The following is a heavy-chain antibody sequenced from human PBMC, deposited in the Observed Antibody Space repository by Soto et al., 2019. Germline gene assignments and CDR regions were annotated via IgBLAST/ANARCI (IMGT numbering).Heavy chain of an antibody. CDR1: GGTISSGDSY. D-gene: IGHD3-3*01. V-gene: IGHV4-31*02. J-gene: IGHJ6*02. CDR2: IYSSGST. Sequence: PSETLSLACTASGGTISSGDSYWSWIRQHPGGGLEWIGYIYSSGSTSYNPSLRSRVAISVDTSDNQFSLNLNSVTAADTAVYYCARISRVHYPGDFDFWGQGTTVTVSS. CDR3: ARISRVHYPGDFDF.